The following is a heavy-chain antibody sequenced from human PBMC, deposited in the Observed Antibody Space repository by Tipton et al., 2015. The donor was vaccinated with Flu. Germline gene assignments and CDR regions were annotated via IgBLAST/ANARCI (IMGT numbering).Heavy chain of an antibody. V-gene: IGHV4-34*01. CDR3: AREFIWDGYNFGTDV. J-gene: IGHJ6*02. D-gene: IGHD1-26*01. CDR1: GGSISGYY. Sequence: AGLVKPSEILSLTCTVSGGSISGYYWTWIRQPPGKGLEWIGEINHSGITNYNPPLKSRVTMSVDTSKNQFSLKLSSVTAADTAVYYCAREFIWDGYNFGTDVWGQGTTVTVSS. CDR2: INHSGIT.